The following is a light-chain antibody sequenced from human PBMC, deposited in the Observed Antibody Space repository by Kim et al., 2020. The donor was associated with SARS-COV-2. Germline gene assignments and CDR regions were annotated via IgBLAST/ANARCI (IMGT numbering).Light chain of an antibody. J-gene: IGKJ1*01. CDR3: QQYAASPWT. CDR2: GAS. Sequence: SPGESATLSSRASQSVRSIYLAWYQQKPGLPPSLLMYGASSRATGIPDRFSGSGSGTDFTLTISRLEPEDFAVYYCQQYAASPWTFGQGTKVDIK. CDR1: QSVRSIY. V-gene: IGKV3-20*01.